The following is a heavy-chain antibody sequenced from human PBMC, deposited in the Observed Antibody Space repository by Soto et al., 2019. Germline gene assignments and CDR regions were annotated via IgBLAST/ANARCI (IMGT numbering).Heavy chain of an antibody. V-gene: IGHV4-39*01. D-gene: IGHD2-15*01. J-gene: IGHJ5*02. CDR3: AALLGHCSGGTCFFRWFDP. Sequence: QLQLQESGPGLAKPSETLSLTCTVSGGSISSESYFWGWVRQPSGKGLEWVGTISYSGSPIFNLSLKGRATLSVDTSKNQFSLRLSAVTAADSAVYFCAALLGHCSGGTCFFRWFDPWGQGSLVTVSS. CDR2: ISYSGSP. CDR1: GGSISSESYF.